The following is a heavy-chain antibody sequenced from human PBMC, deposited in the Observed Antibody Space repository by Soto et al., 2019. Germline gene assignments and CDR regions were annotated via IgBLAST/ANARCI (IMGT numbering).Heavy chain of an antibody. CDR3: ARDLRSYYDILTGCYRAPN. CDR1: GFTFSSYS. J-gene: IGHJ4*02. Sequence: GGSLRLSCAASGFTFSSYSMNWVRQAPGKGLDWVSSISSSSSYIYYADSVKGRFTISRDNAKNSLYLQMNSLRAEDTAVYYCARDLRSYYDILTGCYRAPNWGKGTLVTVSS. CDR2: ISSSSSYI. D-gene: IGHD3-9*01. V-gene: IGHV3-21*01.